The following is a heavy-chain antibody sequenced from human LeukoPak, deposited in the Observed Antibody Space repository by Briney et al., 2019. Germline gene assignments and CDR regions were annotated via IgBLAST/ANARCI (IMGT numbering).Heavy chain of an antibody. CDR3: ARDLYGSGSSYYYYYIDV. CDR2: IYHTGST. Sequence: PSETLSLTCTVSGGSMSSGGYYWSWIRQPPGKGLEWIGYIYHTGSTYYNPSLKSRVTISGDRSKNQFSLKLSSVTAADTAVYYCARDLYGSGSSYYYYYIDVWGKGTTVTVSS. V-gene: IGHV4-30-2*01. CDR1: GGSMSSGGYY. J-gene: IGHJ6*03. D-gene: IGHD3-10*01.